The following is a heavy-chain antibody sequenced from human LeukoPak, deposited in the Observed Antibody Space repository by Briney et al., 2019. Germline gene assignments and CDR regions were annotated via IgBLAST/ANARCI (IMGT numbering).Heavy chain of an antibody. Sequence: ASVKVSCKTSGYTFSSYTITWVRQAPGQGLQWMGWINTNTGNPTYAQGFTGRYVFSLDTSVSTAYLQISGLTADDTAVYYCGRDPRLGIRGYTYGYIEYWGQGTLVTVSS. CDR1: GYTFSSYT. V-gene: IGHV7-4-1*02. CDR3: GRDPRLGIRGYTYGYIEY. J-gene: IGHJ4*02. CDR2: INTNTGNP. D-gene: IGHD5-18*01.